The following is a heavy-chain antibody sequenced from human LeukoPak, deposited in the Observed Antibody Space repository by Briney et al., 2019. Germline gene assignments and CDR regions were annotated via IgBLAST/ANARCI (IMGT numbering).Heavy chain of an antibody. CDR3: ARDLGSTYYYYYMDV. CDR1: DGSINGYY. Sequence: SETLSLTCTVSDGSINGYYWSWIRQPAGKGLEWIGRIYTSGSTNYNPSLKSRVTMSVDTSKNQFSLKLSSVTAADTAVYYCARDLGSTYYYYYMDVWGKGTTVTVSS. D-gene: IGHD3-10*01. J-gene: IGHJ6*03. CDR2: IYTSGST. V-gene: IGHV4-4*07.